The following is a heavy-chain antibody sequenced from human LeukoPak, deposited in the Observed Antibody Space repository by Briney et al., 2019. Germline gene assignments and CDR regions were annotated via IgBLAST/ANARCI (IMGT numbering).Heavy chain of an antibody. V-gene: IGHV1-2*02. D-gene: IGHD1-26*01. CDR2: INPNSGGT. Sequence: ASVTVSCTASGDTLTGYYMHWVRQAPGQGLEWMGWINPNSGGTDYAQKFQGRVTMTRDTSISTAYMELSSLRSDDTGMYYCARGLIVGPQNPVYNMDVWGEGTTVSVSS. CDR1: GDTLTGYY. J-gene: IGHJ6*01. CDR3: ARGLIVGPQNPVYNMDV.